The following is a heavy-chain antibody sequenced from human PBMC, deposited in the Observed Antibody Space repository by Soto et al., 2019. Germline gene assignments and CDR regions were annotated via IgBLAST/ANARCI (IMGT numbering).Heavy chain of an antibody. Sequence: SETLSLTCTVSGGSISSSSYYWGWIRQPPGKGLEWIGSIYYSGSTYYNPSLKSRVTISVDTSKNQFSLKLSSVTAADTAVYYCARHTRTGDPEYWGQGTLVTVSS. CDR1: GGSISSSSYY. J-gene: IGHJ4*02. V-gene: IGHV4-39*01. CDR2: IYYSGST. CDR3: ARHTRTGDPEY. D-gene: IGHD7-27*01.